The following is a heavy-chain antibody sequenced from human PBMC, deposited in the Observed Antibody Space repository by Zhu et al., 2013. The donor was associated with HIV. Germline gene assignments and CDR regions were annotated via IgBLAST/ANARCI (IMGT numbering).Heavy chain of an antibody. CDR2: INPMFEVT. V-gene: IGHV1-69*12. J-gene: IGHJ4*02. D-gene: IGHD6-13*01. Sequence: QVQLVQSGAEVKKPGSSVKVSCKASRDTSSSYGINWVRQAPGQGLEWMGWINPMFEVTKYAEKFQGRVTITADESTSTAYMEVTNLRSDDTAVYYCARQRGSTSWFHFWGQGTLVTVSS. CDR1: RDTSSSYG. CDR3: ARQRGSTSWFHF.